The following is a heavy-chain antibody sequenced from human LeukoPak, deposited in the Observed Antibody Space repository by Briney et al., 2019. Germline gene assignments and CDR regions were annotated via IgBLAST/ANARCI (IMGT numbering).Heavy chain of an antibody. CDR2: IRYDGSNK. Sequence: GGSLRLSCAASGFTFSSYGMHWVRQAPGKGLEWVALIRYDGSNKYYADSVKGRFTISRDNSKNTLYLQMNSLRAEDTAVYYCAKDRAHYYDSSGSFFNWFDPWGQGTLVTVSS. J-gene: IGHJ5*02. V-gene: IGHV3-30*02. CDR1: GFTFSSYG. CDR3: AKDRAHYYDSSGSFFNWFDP. D-gene: IGHD3-22*01.